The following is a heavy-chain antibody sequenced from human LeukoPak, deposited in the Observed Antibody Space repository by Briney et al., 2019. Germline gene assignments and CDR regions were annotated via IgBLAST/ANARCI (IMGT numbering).Heavy chain of an antibody. CDR1: GYTFTGYY. D-gene: IGHD2-21*01. Sequence: ASVKVSCKASGYTFTGYYVHWVRQAPGQGLEWMGWINPNSGGTNYAQKFQGRVTMTRDTSISTAYMELSRLRSDDTAVYYCAGGHIVVVMYDYWGQGTLVTVSS. CDR3: AGGHIVVVMYDY. CDR2: INPNSGGT. V-gene: IGHV1-2*02. J-gene: IGHJ4*02.